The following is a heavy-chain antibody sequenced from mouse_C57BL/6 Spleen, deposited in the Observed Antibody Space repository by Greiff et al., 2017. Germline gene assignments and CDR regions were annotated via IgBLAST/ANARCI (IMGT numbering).Heavy chain of an antibody. J-gene: IGHJ2*01. Sequence: QVQLQQPGAELVRPGSSVKLSCKASGYTFTSYWMDWVKQRPGQGLEWIGNIYPSDSETHYNHKFKDKATLTVDKSSSTAYMQLRSLTSEDSAVYYCARLGGSYYFDYWGQGTTLTVSS. CDR3: ARLGGSYYFDY. CDR1: GYTFTSYW. V-gene: IGHV1-61*01. CDR2: IYPSDSET.